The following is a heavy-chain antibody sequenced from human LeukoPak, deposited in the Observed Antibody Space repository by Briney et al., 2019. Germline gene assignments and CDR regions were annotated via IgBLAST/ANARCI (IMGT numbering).Heavy chain of an antibody. J-gene: IGHJ4*02. D-gene: IGHD1-1*01. CDR2: IHYSGST. Sequence: PSETLSLTCTVSGGSISSHHWSWIRQPPGKGLEWIGYIHYSGSTNYNPSLKSRVTISVDRSKNQFSLKLSSVTAVDTAVYYCARVLERYYFDYWGQGTLVTVSS. V-gene: IGHV4-59*11. CDR1: GGSISSHH. CDR3: ARVLERYYFDY.